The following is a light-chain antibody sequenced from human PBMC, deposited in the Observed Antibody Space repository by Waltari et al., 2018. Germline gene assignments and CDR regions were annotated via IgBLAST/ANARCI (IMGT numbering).Light chain of an antibody. CDR1: SSNVGGYTL. V-gene: IGLV2-23*02. CDR2: DVN. CDR3: CSYAGDSTLI. Sequence: QSALTQPASVSGSPGQSITISCTGTSSNVGGYTLVSWYQQHPGKAPQLIMYDVNKRPSGISHRFSGSTSGNTASLTISGLQADDESDYYCCSYAGDSTLIFGGGTKLTVL. J-gene: IGLJ2*01.